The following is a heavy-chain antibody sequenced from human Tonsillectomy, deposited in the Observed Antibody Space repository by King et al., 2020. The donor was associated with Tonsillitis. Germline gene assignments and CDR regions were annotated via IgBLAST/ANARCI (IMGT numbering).Heavy chain of an antibody. CDR2: IKQDGSEK. V-gene: IGHV3-7*03. D-gene: IGHD3-10*01. Sequence: VQLVESGGGLVQPGGSLRLSCAASGFTFSSYWMSWVRQAPGKGLEWVANIKQDGSEKYYVDSVKGRFTTSRDNAKNSLYLQMNSLRAEDTAVYYCAGDAWALIWFGELSSYFGYWGQGTLVTVSS. CDR3: AGDAWALIWFGELSSYFGY. J-gene: IGHJ4*02. CDR1: GFTFSSYW.